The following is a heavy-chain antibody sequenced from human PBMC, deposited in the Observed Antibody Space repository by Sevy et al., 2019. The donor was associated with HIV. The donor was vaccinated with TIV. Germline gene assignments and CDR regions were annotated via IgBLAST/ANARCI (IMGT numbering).Heavy chain of an antibody. D-gene: IGHD1-7*01. CDR2: ISSSSSYI. V-gene: IGHV3-21*01. CDR3: ARDSEGTTLDY. Sequence: GGSLRLSCAASGFTFSSYSMNWVRQAPGKGLEWVSSISSSSSYIYYADAVKGRFTISRDNAKNSLYLQMNSLRADDTAVYYCARDSEGTTLDYWGQGTLVTVSS. CDR1: GFTFSSYS. J-gene: IGHJ4*02.